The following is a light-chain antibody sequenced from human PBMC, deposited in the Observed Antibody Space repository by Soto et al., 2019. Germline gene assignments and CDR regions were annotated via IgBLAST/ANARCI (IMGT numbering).Light chain of an antibody. V-gene: IGLV1-44*01. J-gene: IGLJ2*01. CDR2: RTN. CDR1: SYNIGSNT. Sequence: QSVLTQPLSASGTPGQRVTISCSGSSYNIGSNTVTWYRQLPGTAPKLLIFRTNQRPSGVPDRFSGSKSGTSASLAISGLQSEDEADYHCATWDDGLNGLVFGGGTKVTVL. CDR3: ATWDDGLNGLV.